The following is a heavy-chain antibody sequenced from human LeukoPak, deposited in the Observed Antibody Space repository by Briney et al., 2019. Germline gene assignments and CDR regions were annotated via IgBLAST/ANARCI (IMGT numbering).Heavy chain of an antibody. CDR3: ARDRNTGYGMDV. CDR1: GGSFSGYY. CDR2: IYSGGST. J-gene: IGHJ6*02. V-gene: IGHV3-53*01. Sequence: ETLSLTCAVYGGSFSGYYWSWIRQPPGKGLEWVSVIYSGGSTYYADSVKSRFTISRDNSKNTLYLQMNSLRAEDTAMYYCARDRNTGYGMDVWGQGTTVTVSS. D-gene: IGHD2-8*02.